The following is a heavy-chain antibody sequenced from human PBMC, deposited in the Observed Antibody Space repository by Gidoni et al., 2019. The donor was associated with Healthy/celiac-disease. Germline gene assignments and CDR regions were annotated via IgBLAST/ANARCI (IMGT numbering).Heavy chain of an antibody. CDR1: GGSFSGYY. CDR3: ARGPGYSGYNY. CDR2: STHSGSN. D-gene: IGHD5-12*01. Sequence: QLQQWGAGLLKPSETLSLPCAVYGGSFSGYYWRWLRQPPGKGLEWIGESTHSGSNNYNPSRKRRVTISVDTSKNQFSLKLSSVTGADTAVYYGARGPGYSGYNYWGQGTLVTVSA. V-gene: IGHV4-34*01. J-gene: IGHJ4*02.